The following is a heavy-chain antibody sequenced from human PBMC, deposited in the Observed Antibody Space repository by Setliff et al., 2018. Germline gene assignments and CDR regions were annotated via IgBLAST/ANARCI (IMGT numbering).Heavy chain of an antibody. D-gene: IGHD2-15*01. CDR1: GYIFTDYY. Sequence: ASVKVFCKSSGYIFTDYYIHWVRQAPGQGLEWMGWINPDSGDANYGPNFQGWVTMTRDTSIDTAYLDLSRLKSDDTAVYYCSRERSRRHCYGGSCDFYYYGLDVWGQGTTVTVSS. CDR2: INPDSGDA. J-gene: IGHJ6*02. CDR3: SRERSRRHCYGGSCDFYYYGLDV. V-gene: IGHV1-2*04.